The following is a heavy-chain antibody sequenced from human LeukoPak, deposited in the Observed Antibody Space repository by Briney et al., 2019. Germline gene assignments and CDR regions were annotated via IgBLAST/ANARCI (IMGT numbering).Heavy chain of an antibody. J-gene: IGHJ4*02. CDR3: AKDTKVYYGSGTYTPDY. Sequence: PGRSLRLSCAASGFTFSSYGMHWVRQAPGKGLEWVAVISYDVINKFYADSVEGRFTISRDNSKNTLYLQMNSLRAEDTAVYYCAKDTKVYYGSGTYTPDYWGQGTLVTVSS. CDR1: GFTFSSYG. V-gene: IGHV3-30*18. D-gene: IGHD3-10*01. CDR2: ISYDVINK.